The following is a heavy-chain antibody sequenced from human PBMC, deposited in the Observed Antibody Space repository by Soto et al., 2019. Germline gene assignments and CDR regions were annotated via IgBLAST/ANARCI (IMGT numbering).Heavy chain of an antibody. D-gene: IGHD3-16*01. Sequence: PVGSLRLSCAASGFTFSSYAMHWVRQAPGKGLEWVAVISYDGSNKYYADSVKGRFTISRDNSKNTLYLQMNSLRAEDTAVYYCARDQERGIIGDYYYYYGMDVWGQGTTVTVSS. V-gene: IGHV3-30-3*01. CDR2: ISYDGSNK. J-gene: IGHJ6*02. CDR3: ARDQERGIIGDYYYYYGMDV. CDR1: GFTFSSYA.